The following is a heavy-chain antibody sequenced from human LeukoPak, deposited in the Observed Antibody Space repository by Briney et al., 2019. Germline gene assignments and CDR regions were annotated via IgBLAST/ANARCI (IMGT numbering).Heavy chain of an antibody. Sequence: GGSLGLSCAASGFTFSSYAMHWVRQAPGKGLEWVAVISYDGSNKNHADSVKGRFAISGDNSKNTLYLQMNSLRAEDTSVYYCARSPGILGTNYFDYWGQGTLVTVSS. CDR3: ARSPGILGTNYFDY. CDR2: ISYDGSNK. D-gene: IGHD1-26*01. J-gene: IGHJ4*02. V-gene: IGHV3-30*09. CDR1: GFTFSSYA.